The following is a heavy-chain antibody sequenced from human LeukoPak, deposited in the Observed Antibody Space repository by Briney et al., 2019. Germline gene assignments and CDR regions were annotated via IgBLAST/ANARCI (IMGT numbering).Heavy chain of an antibody. Sequence: AGGSLRLSCAASGFTVSNNYMSWVRQAPGKGLEWVSVLYSGGNTYYADSVKGRFTISRDNSKNTLYLQMNSLRSEDTAVYYCARAYSDLIYVYWGQGTLVTVSS. CDR1: GFTVSNNY. J-gene: IGHJ4*02. CDR3: ARAYSDLIYVY. CDR2: LYSGGNT. D-gene: IGHD3-16*01. V-gene: IGHV3-66*01.